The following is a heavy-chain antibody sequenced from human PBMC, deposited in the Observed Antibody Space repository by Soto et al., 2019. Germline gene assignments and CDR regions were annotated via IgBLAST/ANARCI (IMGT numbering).Heavy chain of an antibody. J-gene: IGHJ4*02. D-gene: IGHD6-13*01. CDR2: IWYDGSNK. Sequence: QVQLVESGGGVVQPGRSLRLSCAASGFTFSSYGMHWVRQAPGKGLEWVAVIWYDGSNKYYAESVKGRFTISRDNSKNTVFLQMNRLIAEDTAVYYCARDQSRSWYDFDSWGQGTLVTVSS. V-gene: IGHV3-33*01. CDR1: GFTFSSYG. CDR3: ARDQSRSWYDFDS.